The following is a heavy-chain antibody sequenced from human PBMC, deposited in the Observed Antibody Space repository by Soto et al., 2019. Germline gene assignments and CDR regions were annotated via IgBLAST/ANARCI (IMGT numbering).Heavy chain of an antibody. Sequence: QVQLQESGPGLVKPSETLSLTCTVSGGSISSYYWSWIRQPPGKGLEWIGYIYYSGSTNYNPSLKGRVTISVDTSKNQFSLKLSSVTAADTAVYYCARGWLTTGGNWFDPWGQGTLVTVSS. CDR3: ARGWLTTGGNWFDP. CDR1: GGSISSYY. V-gene: IGHV4-59*01. J-gene: IGHJ5*02. D-gene: IGHD4-17*01. CDR2: IYYSGST.